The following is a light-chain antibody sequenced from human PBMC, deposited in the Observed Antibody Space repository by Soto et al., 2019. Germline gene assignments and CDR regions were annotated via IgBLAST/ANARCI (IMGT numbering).Light chain of an antibody. CDR1: SSNIEVNY. CDR3: TVWDDSLRGRL. V-gene: IGLV1-47*01. Sequence: QSVVTQPPSASGTPGQRVTLTCSGSSSNIEVNYVYWYQQVPGTASRLLIYRNHQRPSGVPDRFSGSKSGASASLTNSALRSEDEGDYYCTVWDDSLRGRLFGGGTKLTVL. J-gene: IGLJ2*01. CDR2: RNH.